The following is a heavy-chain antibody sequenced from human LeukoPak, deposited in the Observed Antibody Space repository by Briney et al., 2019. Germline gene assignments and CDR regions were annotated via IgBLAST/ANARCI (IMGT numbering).Heavy chain of an antibody. CDR3: AREVAAID. J-gene: IGHJ4*02. D-gene: IGHD6-6*01. Sequence: GGSLRLTCAASGFTFSTFGMHWVRQAPGKGLEWVAVVWSDGNGKFHADSVKGRFTISRDNSKNTLYLQMNSLRAEDTAVYYCAREVAAIDWGQGTLVTVSS. CDR2: VWSDGNGK. CDR1: GFTFSTFG. V-gene: IGHV3-33*01.